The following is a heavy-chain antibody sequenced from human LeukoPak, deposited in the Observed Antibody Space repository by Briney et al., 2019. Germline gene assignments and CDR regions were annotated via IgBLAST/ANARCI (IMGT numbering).Heavy chain of an antibody. CDR1: GGTFSSYA. V-gene: IGHV1-69*04. CDR3: ARDLMATIVGEFVNWFDP. Sequence: SVKVSCKASGGTFSSYAISWVRQAPGQGLEWMGRIIPILGIANYAQKFQGRVTITADKSTSTAYMELSSLRSEDTAVYYCARDLMATIVGEFVNWFDPWGQGTLVTVSS. CDR2: IIPILGIA. J-gene: IGHJ5*02. D-gene: IGHD5-24*01.